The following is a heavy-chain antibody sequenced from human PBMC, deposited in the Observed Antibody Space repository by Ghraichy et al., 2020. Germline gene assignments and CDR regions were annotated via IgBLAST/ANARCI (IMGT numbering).Heavy chain of an antibody. V-gene: IGHV1-24*01. CDR2: FDPEDGET. CDR3: AISSTSHTSPGIGWFDP. Sequence: ASVKVSCKVSGYTLTELSMHWVRQAPGKGLEWMGGFDPEDGETIYAQKFQGRVTMTEDTSTDTAYMELSSLRSEDTAVYYCAISSTSHTSPGIGWFDPWGQGTLVTVSS. J-gene: IGHJ5*02. CDR1: GYTLTELS. D-gene: IGHD2-2*01.